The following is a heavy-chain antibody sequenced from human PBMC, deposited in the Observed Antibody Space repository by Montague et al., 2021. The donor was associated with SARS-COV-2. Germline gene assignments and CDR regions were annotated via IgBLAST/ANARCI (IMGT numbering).Heavy chain of an antibody. V-gene: IGHV3-23*03. CDR3: ARDGDIMAVISLVEYDS. Sequence: SLRLSCAASGFTFSDYPICWVRQAPGKGLQWVSLIPSDGTRTYYXXSLKGRFTISRDNSKNTLYLQMNSLRAEDTAVYYCARDGDIMAVISLVEYDSWGQGTLVTVSS. CDR1: GFTFSDYP. CDR2: IPSDGTRT. D-gene: IGHD5-12*01. J-gene: IGHJ4*02.